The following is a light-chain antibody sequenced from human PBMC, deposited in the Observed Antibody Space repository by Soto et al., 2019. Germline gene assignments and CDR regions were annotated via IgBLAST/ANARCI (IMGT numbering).Light chain of an antibody. CDR1: SSDVGGYNY. V-gene: IGLV2-8*01. CDR3: SSYAGSSNV. CDR2: EVN. J-gene: IGLJ1*01. Sequence: QSALTQPPSASGSPGQSVAISCTGTSSDVGGYNYVSWYQRHPGKAPKLMIYEVNKRPSGVPDRFSGSKSGNTASLTVSGLQAEDEADYYCSSYAGSSNVFGTGTKVT.